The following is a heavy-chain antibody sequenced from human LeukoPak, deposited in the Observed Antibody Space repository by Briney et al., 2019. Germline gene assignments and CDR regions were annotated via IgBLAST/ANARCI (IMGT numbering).Heavy chain of an antibody. CDR3: ASSDCSSTSCYEMDV. V-gene: IGHV3-33*08. CDR2: IWYGGSNK. Sequence: PGGSLRLSCAASGFTFSSYGMHWVRQAPGKGLEWVAVIWYGGSNKYYADSVKGRFTISRDNSKNTLYLQMNSLRAEDTAVYYCASSDCSSTSCYEMDVWGKGTTVTVSS. CDR1: GFTFSSYG. D-gene: IGHD2-2*01. J-gene: IGHJ6*04.